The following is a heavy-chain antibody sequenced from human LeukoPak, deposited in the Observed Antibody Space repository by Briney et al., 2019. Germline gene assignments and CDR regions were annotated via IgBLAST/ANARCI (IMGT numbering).Heavy chain of an antibody. CDR3: AGHYGSGSYYNLYYFDY. J-gene: IGHJ4*02. Sequence: SVKVSCKASGGTLSSYAISWVRQAPGQGLEWMGGIIPIFGTANYAQKFQGRVTITADESTSTAYMELSSLRSEDTAVYYCAGHYGSGSYYNLYYFDYWGQGTLVTVSS. CDR1: GGTLSSYA. CDR2: IIPIFGTA. D-gene: IGHD3-10*01. V-gene: IGHV1-69*01.